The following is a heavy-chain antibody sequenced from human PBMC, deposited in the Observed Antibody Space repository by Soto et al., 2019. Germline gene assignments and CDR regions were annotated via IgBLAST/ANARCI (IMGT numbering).Heavy chain of an antibody. CDR2: IYHSGST. Sequence: SETLSLTCAVYGGSFCGYYWSWIRQPPGKGLEWIGYIYHSGSTYYNPSLKSRVTISVDRSKNQFSLKLSSVTAADTAVYYCARVPDRWGQGTLVTVSS. D-gene: IGHD2-2*01. CDR1: GGSFCGYY. V-gene: IGHV4-34*01. J-gene: IGHJ5*02. CDR3: ARVPDR.